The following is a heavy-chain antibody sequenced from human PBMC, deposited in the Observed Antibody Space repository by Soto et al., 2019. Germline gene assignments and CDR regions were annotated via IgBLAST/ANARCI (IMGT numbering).Heavy chain of an antibody. CDR3: ATKPHSLYYFDY. CDR2: IFSTGHT. Sequence: QVQLQESGPGLVKPSDTLSLTCAVSGDSISSSHWCAWIRQPPGKGLEWIGYIFSTGHTYYNPSLKSRVTMSVDTSKNPFSLRLNSVTAVDTAVYFCATKPHSLYYFDYWGQGTLVTVSS. CDR1: GDSISSSHW. V-gene: IGHV4-28*01. J-gene: IGHJ4*02. D-gene: IGHD5-18*01.